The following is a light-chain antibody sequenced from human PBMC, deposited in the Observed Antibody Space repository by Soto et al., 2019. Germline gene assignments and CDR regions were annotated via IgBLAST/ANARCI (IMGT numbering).Light chain of an antibody. CDR2: AAS. CDR3: QKYVDAPTT. J-gene: IGKJ2*01. CDR1: QDISRY. Sequence: DIQMTQSPSSLSASVGDRVTITCRASQDISRYLAWYQQKPGKVPKLLIYAASTLQSGVPSRFIGSGSGTDFTLTISSLQPEDAATYYCQKYVDAPTTFGQGTKLEIK. V-gene: IGKV1-27*01.